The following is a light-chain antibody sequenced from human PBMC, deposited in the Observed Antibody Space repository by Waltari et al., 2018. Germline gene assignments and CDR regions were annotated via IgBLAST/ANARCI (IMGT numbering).Light chain of an antibody. CDR2: DAS. CDR3: QQRSNWPLT. V-gene: IGKV3-11*01. Sequence: EIVLTQSPATLSLPPGSIAPLSFRASQSVSTYLAWYQQKPGQAPRLLIYDASNRATGIPARFSGSGSGTDFTLTISSLDPEDFAVYFCQQRSNWPLTFGGGTKVEIK. J-gene: IGKJ4*01. CDR1: QSVSTY.